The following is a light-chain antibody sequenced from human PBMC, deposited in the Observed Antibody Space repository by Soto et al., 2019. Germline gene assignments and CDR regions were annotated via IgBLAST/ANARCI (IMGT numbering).Light chain of an antibody. CDR1: QSLLHSNGYNY. V-gene: IGKV2-28*01. CDR2: LGS. J-gene: IGKJ5*01. CDR3: MQALQTPGT. Sequence: DIVMTQSPLSLPVTPGEPASISCRSSQSLLHSNGYNYLDWYLQKPGQSPQLLIYLGSNRASGVPDRFSGSGSGTDFTLKISSVEAEDVGVYYCMQALQTPGTVGQGTRLEIK.